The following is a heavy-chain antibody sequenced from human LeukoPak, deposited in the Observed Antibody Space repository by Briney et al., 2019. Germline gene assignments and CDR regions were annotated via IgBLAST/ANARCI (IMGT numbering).Heavy chain of an antibody. Sequence: SETLSLDCTVSGGSISDYYWSWIRQPPGKGLEWIGYIYYSGSTNYNPSLKSRVTILVDTSKNQFSLKLSSVTAADTAVYYCIAAAGTRFDFWGQGTLVTVSS. CDR1: GGSISDYY. CDR3: IAAAGTRFDF. D-gene: IGHD6-13*01. J-gene: IGHJ4*02. V-gene: IGHV4-59*01. CDR2: IYYSGST.